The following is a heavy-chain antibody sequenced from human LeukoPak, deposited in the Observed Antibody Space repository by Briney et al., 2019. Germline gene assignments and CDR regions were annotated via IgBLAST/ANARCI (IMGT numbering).Heavy chain of an antibody. CDR2: ISIYNGNT. Sequence: ASVKVSCKASGYSFTSYGLSWVRQAPGQGLEWMGWISIYNGNTNYTQKLQGRLTMTRDTSTSTAYMELRGLRSDDTAVYYCAREEGDWGDAFDIWGQGTLVTVSS. CDR1: GYSFTSYG. V-gene: IGHV1-18*01. CDR3: AREEGDWGDAFDI. J-gene: IGHJ3*02. D-gene: IGHD2-21*02.